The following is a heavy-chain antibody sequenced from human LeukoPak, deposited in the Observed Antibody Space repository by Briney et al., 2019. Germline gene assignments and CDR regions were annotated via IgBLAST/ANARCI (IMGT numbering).Heavy chain of an antibody. CDR3: ARRVRRGRYCSSTSCTTYFDY. V-gene: IGHV4-34*01. Sequence: SETLSLTCAVYGGSFSGYYWSWIRQSPGKGLEWIGEINHSGSTNYNPSLKSRVTISVDTSKNQFSLKLSSVTAADTAVYYCARRVRRGRYCSSTSCTTYFDYWGQGTLVTVSS. D-gene: IGHD2-2*01. CDR2: INHSGST. CDR1: GGSFSGYY. J-gene: IGHJ4*02.